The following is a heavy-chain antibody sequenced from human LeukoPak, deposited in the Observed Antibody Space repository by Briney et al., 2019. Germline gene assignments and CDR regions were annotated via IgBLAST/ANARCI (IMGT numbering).Heavy chain of an antibody. D-gene: IGHD3-3*01. J-gene: IGHJ4*02. CDR3: ARDGGIFGVGNFDC. CDR2: ISSSSSTI. Sequence: PGGSLRLSCAASGFTFGSYSMNWVRQAPGKGLEWVSYISSSSSTIYYADSVKGRFTISRDNAKNSLYLQMNSLRAEDTAVYYCARDGGIFGVGNFDCWGQGTLVTVSS. V-gene: IGHV3-48*01. CDR1: GFTFGSYS.